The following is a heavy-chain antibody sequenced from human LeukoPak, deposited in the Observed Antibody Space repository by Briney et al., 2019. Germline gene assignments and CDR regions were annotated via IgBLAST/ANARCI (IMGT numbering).Heavy chain of an antibody. CDR2: IYYSGST. J-gene: IGHJ5*02. CDR3: ARGLHDYYDSSGYYSSGDHWFDP. Sequence: SQTLSLTCTVSGGSISSGGYYRSWIRQHPGKGLEWIGHIYYSGSTYYNPSLKSRVTISVDTSKNQFSLKLSSVTAADTAVYYCARGLHDYYDSSGYYSSGDHWFDPWGQGTLVTVSS. D-gene: IGHD3-22*01. V-gene: IGHV4-31*03. CDR1: GGSISSGGYY.